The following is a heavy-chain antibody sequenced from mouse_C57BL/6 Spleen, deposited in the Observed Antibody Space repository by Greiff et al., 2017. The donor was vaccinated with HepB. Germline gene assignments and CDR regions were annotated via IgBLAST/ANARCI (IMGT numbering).Heavy chain of an antibody. CDR1: GYAFSSYW. CDR2: IYPGDGDT. D-gene: IGHD2-4*01. V-gene: IGHV1-80*01. Sequence: VKLQESGAELVKPGASVKISCKASGYAFSSYWMNWVKQRPGKGLEWIGQIYPGDGDTNYNGKFKGKATLTADKSSSTAYMQLSSLTSEDSAVYFCARLDDYDSYYFDYWGQGTTLTVSS. J-gene: IGHJ2*01. CDR3: ARLDDYDSYYFDY.